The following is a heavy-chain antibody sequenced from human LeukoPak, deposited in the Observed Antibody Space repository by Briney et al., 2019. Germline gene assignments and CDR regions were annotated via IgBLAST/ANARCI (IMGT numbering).Heavy chain of an antibody. CDR1: GGSISSSNW. D-gene: IGHD3-16*01. CDR2: IYHRGST. J-gene: IGHJ4*02. CDR3: ARAAAPEYYDYVWGSLPRFFDY. V-gene: IGHV4-4*02. Sequence: SETLSLTCAVSGGSISSSNWWSWVRQPPGKGLEWIGEIYHRGSTNYNPSLKSRVTISVDKSKNQFSLKLSSVTAADTAVYYCARAAAPEYYDYVWGSLPRFFDYWGQGTLVTVSS.